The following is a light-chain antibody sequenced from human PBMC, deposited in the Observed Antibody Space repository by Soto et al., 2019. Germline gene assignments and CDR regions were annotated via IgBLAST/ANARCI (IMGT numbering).Light chain of an antibody. Sequence: EIVLTQSPDTLSLSPGERATLSCRASQSVRSSLAWYQQKPGQAPRLLIYDASNRATGIPARFSGSGSGTDFTLTIRILEPEDFAVYYCQQRSNWPPEVTFGPGTKVDIK. CDR2: DAS. CDR3: QQRSNWPPEVT. CDR1: QSVRSS. J-gene: IGKJ3*01. V-gene: IGKV3-11*01.